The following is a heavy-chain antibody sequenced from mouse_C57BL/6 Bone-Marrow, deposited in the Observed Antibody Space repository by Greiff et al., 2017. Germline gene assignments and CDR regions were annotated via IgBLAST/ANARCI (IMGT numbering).Heavy chain of an antibody. D-gene: IGHD2-3*01. CDR1: GYTFTSYW. CDR3: ARVWPGWLLPHYFDY. J-gene: IGHJ2*01. Sequence: QVQLQQPGAELVKPGASVKLSCKASGYTFTSYWMHWVKQRPGQGLEWIGMIHPNSGSTNYNEKFKSKATLTVDKSSSTAYMQLSSLTSEDSAVYYCARVWPGWLLPHYFDYWGQGTTLTVSS. V-gene: IGHV1-64*01. CDR2: IHPNSGST.